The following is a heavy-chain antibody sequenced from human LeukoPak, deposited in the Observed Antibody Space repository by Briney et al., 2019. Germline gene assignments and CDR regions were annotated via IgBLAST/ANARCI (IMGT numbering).Heavy chain of an antibody. Sequence: GGSLRPSCAASGFTFSSYAMHWVRQAPGKGLEWVAVISYDGSNKYYADSVKGRFTISRDNSKNTLYLQMNSLRAEDTAVYYCARDRAVTYSNYFYYYGMDVWGQGTTVTVSS. V-gene: IGHV3-30-3*01. CDR2: ISYDGSNK. CDR3: ARDRAVTYSNYFYYYGMDV. D-gene: IGHD4-11*01. CDR1: GFTFSSYA. J-gene: IGHJ6*02.